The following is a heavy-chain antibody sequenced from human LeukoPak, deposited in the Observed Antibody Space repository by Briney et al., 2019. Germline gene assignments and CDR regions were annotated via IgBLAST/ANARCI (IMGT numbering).Heavy chain of an antibody. CDR1: GGSVNSGNYL. J-gene: IGHJ2*01. CDR3: ARGEGYSNTNYWYFDL. CDR2: IYHSGST. V-gene: IGHV4-30-2*01. D-gene: IGHD4-11*01. Sequence: PSETLSLTCTVSGGSVNSGNYLWTWIRQPPGKGLEWIGCIYHSGSTYYNPSLKSRVTISVDRSKNQFSLKLSSVTAADTAVYFCARGEGYSNTNYWYFDLWGRGTLVTVSS.